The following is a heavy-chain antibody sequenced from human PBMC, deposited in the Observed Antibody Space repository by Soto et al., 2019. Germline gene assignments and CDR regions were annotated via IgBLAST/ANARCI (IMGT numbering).Heavy chain of an antibody. V-gene: IGHV1-58*01. J-gene: IGHJ6*02. CDR2: IVVGSGNT. D-gene: IGHD3-22*01. CDR1: GFTFTSSA. Sequence: SVKVSCKASGFTFTSSAVQWVRQARGQRLEWIGWIVVGSGNTNCAQKFQERVTITRDMSTSTAYMELSSLRSEDTAVYYCARDSDYDSSGPYYYYGMDVWGQGTTVTVSS. CDR3: ARDSDYDSSGPYYYYGMDV.